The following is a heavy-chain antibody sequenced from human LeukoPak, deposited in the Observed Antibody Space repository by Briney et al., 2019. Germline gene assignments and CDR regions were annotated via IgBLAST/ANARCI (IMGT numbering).Heavy chain of an antibody. CDR1: GFTFIDYD. Sequence: PGGSLRLSCAASGFTFIDYDMHWVRHVIGKGLDWVSSIGIRGDTHYSGSVKGRFTISRENDESSLYLQMNSLRAEDTAVYYRARGGIQVSGIDEFDYWGQGTLVTVSS. V-gene: IGHV3-13*01. D-gene: IGHD6-19*01. CDR3: ARGGIQVSGIDEFDY. CDR2: IGIRGDT. J-gene: IGHJ4*02.